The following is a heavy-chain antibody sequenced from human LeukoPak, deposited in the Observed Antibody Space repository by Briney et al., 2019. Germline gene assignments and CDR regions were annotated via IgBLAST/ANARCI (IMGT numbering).Heavy chain of an antibody. Sequence: GGSLRLSCAASGFTFSSYGMNWVRQAPGKGLEWVAIIWYDGSNKYYADSVKGRFTISRDNSKNTLYLQMNSLRAEDTAVYYCAKDRGSSPLDFDYWGQGTLVTVSS. CDR2: IWYDGSNK. D-gene: IGHD6-6*01. J-gene: IGHJ4*02. V-gene: IGHV3-33*06. CDR1: GFTFSSYG. CDR3: AKDRGSSPLDFDY.